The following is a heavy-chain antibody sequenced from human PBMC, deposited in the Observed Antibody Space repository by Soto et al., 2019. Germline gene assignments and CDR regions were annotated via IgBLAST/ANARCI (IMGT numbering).Heavy chain of an antibody. J-gene: IGHJ5*02. CDR1: GGSFSGYY. CDR2: INHSGST. Sequence: QVQLQQWGAGLLKPSETLSLTCAVYGGSFSGYYWSWIRQPPGKGLEWIGEINHSGSTNYNPSLKSRVTISVDTSKNQCSLKLSSVTAADTAVYYCAIAAGPREHWFDPWGQGTLVTVSS. D-gene: IGHD6-13*01. V-gene: IGHV4-34*01. CDR3: AIAAGPREHWFDP.